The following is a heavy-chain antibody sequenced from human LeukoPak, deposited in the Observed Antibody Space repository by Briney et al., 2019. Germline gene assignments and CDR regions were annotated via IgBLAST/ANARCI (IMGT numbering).Heavy chain of an antibody. D-gene: IGHD1-26*01. J-gene: IGHJ4*02. Sequence: GGSLRLSCAASGFTFSSYAMHWVRQAPGKGLEWVAVISYDGSNKYYADSVKGRFTISRDNSKNTLYLQMNSLRAEDTAVYYCARAEGGQWDLDYWGQGTLVTVSS. V-gene: IGHV3-30-3*01. CDR2: ISYDGSNK. CDR1: GFTFSSYA. CDR3: ARAEGGQWDLDY.